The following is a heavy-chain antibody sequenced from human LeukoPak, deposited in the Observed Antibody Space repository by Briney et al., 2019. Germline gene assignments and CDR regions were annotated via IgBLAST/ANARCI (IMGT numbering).Heavy chain of an antibody. Sequence: PGGSLRLSCAASGFTFSSYAMSWVRQAPGKGLEWVSFYADSVKGRFTISRDNSKNTLYLQMNSLRAEDTAVYYCAIWGPPAVAGFDYWGQGTLVTVSS. CDR1: GFTFSSYA. D-gene: IGHD6-19*01. J-gene: IGHJ4*02. V-gene: IGHV3-23*01. CDR3: AIWGPPAVAGFDY.